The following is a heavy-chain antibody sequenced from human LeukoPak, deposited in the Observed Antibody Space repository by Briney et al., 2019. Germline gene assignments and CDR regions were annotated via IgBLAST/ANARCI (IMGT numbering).Heavy chain of an antibody. V-gene: IGHV3-66*02. J-gene: IGHJ4*02. CDR2: IYSGGGT. D-gene: IGHD2-2*01. Sequence: GGSLRLSCAASGFTVSSNYMTWVRQAPGKGLEWVSVIYSGGGTYYADSVKGRFTISRDNSKNTLYLQMNSLRAEDTAVYYCAIDPGPVVPAATYWGQGTLVTVSS. CDR3: AIDPGPVVPAATY. CDR1: GFTVSSNY.